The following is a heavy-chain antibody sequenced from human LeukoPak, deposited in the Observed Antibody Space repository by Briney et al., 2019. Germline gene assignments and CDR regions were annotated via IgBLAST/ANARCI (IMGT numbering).Heavy chain of an antibody. D-gene: IGHD3-3*01. Sequence: PGGSLRLSCAASGFTFSTDWMIWVRQAPGKGLEWVAVISYDGSNKYYADSVKGRFTISRDNSKNTLYLQMNSLRAEDTAVYYCAGLRFLEWLSRRGDAFDIWGQGTMVTVSS. V-gene: IGHV3-30*03. J-gene: IGHJ3*02. CDR3: AGLRFLEWLSRRGDAFDI. CDR1: GFTFSTDW. CDR2: ISYDGSNK.